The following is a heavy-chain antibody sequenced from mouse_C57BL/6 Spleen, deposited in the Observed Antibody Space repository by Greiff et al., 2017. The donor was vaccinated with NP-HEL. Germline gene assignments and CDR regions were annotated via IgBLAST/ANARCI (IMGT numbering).Heavy chain of an antibody. CDR1: GYTFTSYW. J-gene: IGHJ2*01. V-gene: IGHV1-69*01. Sequence: QVQLKQPGAELVMPGASVKLSCKASGYTFTSYWMHWVKQRPGQGLEWIGEIDPSDSYTNYNQKFKGKSTLTVDKSSSTAYMQLSSLTSEDSAVYYCARWGPLPVGDFDYWGQGTTLTVSS. CDR3: ARWGPLPVGDFDY. CDR2: IDPSDSYT.